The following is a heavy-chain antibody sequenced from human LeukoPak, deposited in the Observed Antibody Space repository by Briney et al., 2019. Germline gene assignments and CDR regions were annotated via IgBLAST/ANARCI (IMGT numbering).Heavy chain of an antibody. Sequence: SVKVSCKASGSTFSSYAISWVRQAPGQGLEWMGRIIPILGIANYAQKFQGRVTITADKSTSTAYMELSSLRSEDTAVYYCASYYDSSGYPQTEAYYYYGMDVWGQGTTVTVSS. J-gene: IGHJ6*02. CDR1: GSTFSSYA. D-gene: IGHD3-22*01. V-gene: IGHV1-69*04. CDR3: ASYYDSSGYPQTEAYYYYGMDV. CDR2: IIPILGIA.